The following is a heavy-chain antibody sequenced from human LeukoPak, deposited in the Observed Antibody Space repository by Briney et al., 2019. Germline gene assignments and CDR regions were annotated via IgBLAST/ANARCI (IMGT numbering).Heavy chain of an antibody. CDR1: GYTLTELS. CDR3: ATNYDSSGYSDLDI. J-gene: IGHJ3*02. D-gene: IGHD3-22*01. Sequence: ASVKVSCKVSGYTLTELSMHWVRQAPGKGLEWMGGFDPEDGETIYAQKFQGRVTMTEDTSTDTAYMELSSLRSEDTAVYYCATNYDSSGYSDLDIWGQRTMVTVSS. V-gene: IGHV1-24*01. CDR2: FDPEDGET.